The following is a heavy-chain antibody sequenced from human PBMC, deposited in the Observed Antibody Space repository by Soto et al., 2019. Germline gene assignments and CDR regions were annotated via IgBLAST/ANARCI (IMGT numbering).Heavy chain of an antibody. V-gene: IGHV4-39*07. D-gene: IGHD3-10*01. Sequence: PSETLSLTCTVSGGSIGSSSDYWGWIRQRPGKGLEWIGNIYDSGATHYNPSLKSRVSISIDTSKNHFSLQLDSMTAADTAVYYCARSSSGFFEGFDPWGQGTLVTVSS. CDR1: GGSIGSSSDY. J-gene: IGHJ5*02. CDR2: IYDSGAT. CDR3: ARSSSGFFEGFDP.